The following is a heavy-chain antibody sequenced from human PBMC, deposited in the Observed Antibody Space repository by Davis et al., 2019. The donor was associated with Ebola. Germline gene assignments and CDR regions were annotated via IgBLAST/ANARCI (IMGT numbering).Heavy chain of an antibody. D-gene: IGHD6-13*01. CDR1: GFTFSSYW. V-gene: IGHV3-7*01. J-gene: IGHJ6*02. Sequence: PGGSLRLSCAASGFTFSSYWMSWVRQAPGKGLEWVANIKQDGSEKYYVDSVKGRFTISRDNAKNSLYLQMNSLRAEDTAVYYCARGLYSSSWYSGYYYYYGMDVWGQGTTVTVSS. CDR3: ARGLYSSSWYSGYYYYYGMDV. CDR2: IKQDGSEK.